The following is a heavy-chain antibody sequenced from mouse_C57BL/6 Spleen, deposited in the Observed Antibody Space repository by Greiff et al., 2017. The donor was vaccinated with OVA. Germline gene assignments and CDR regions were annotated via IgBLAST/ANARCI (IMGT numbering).Heavy chain of an antibody. CDR2: IYPGSGST. Sequence: VQLQESGAELVKPGASVKMSCTASGYTFTSYWITWVKQRPGQGLEWIGDIYPGSGSTNYNEKFKSKATLTVDTSSSTAYMQLSSLTSEDSAVYYCARGGNYFDYWGQGTTLTVSS. V-gene: IGHV1-55*01. CDR3: ARGGNYFDY. CDR1: GYTFTSYW. J-gene: IGHJ2*01.